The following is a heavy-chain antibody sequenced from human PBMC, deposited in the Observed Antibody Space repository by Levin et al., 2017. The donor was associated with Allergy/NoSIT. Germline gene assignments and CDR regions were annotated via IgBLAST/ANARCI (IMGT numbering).Heavy chain of an antibody. D-gene: IGHD2-21*02. CDR1: GFTFSSYG. Sequence: GGSLRLSCAASGFTFSSYGMHWVRQAPGKGLEWVAVIWYDGSNKYYADSVKGRFTISRDNSKNTLYLQMNSLRAEDTAVYYCARALYCGGDCYWPYYYYGMDVWGQGTTVTVSS. CDR2: IWYDGSNK. J-gene: IGHJ6*02. V-gene: IGHV3-33*01. CDR3: ARALYCGGDCYWPYYYYGMDV.